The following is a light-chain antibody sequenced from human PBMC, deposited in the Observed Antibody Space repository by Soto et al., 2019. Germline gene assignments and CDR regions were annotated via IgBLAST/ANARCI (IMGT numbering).Light chain of an antibody. Sequence: QSVLTQPPSVSGAPGESVTICCIGNSSNIGADYDVVWYQQFPGTAPKLLFYGYTNRPSGVPDRFSGSRSGTSASLSIIGLRAEDEADYHCQSYDRSLRSSVFGGGTKLTVL. CDR3: QSYDRSLRSSV. V-gene: IGLV1-40*01. CDR2: GYT. J-gene: IGLJ3*02. CDR1: SSNIGADYD.